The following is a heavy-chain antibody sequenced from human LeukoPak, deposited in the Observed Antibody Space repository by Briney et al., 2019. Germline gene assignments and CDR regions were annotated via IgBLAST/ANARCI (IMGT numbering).Heavy chain of an antibody. CDR1: GFTFSSYG. CDR2: IRYDGSNK. V-gene: IGHV3-30*02. CDR3: AKSRGIAAAGGHDAFDI. D-gene: IGHD6-13*01. Sequence: GGSLRLSCAASGFTFSSYGMHWVRQAPGKGLEWVAFIRYDGSNKYYADSVKGRFTISRDNSKNTLYLQMNSLRAEDTAVYYCAKSRGIAAAGGHDAFDIWGQGTMVTVSS. J-gene: IGHJ3*02.